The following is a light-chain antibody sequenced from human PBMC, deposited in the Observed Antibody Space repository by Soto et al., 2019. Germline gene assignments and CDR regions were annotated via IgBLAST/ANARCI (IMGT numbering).Light chain of an antibody. J-gene: IGKJ5*01. CDR1: QNINNY. CDR2: DAS. CDR3: QQYGNLPT. Sequence: IQMAQSPSRLSAPVGDRFTNTCQASQNINNYLNWYQQKPGRAPXXLIYDASNLEAGVPSRFRGSGSGTDFTFTISRLKPEDIATYYCQQYGNLPTFGQGTRLEIK. V-gene: IGKV1-33*01.